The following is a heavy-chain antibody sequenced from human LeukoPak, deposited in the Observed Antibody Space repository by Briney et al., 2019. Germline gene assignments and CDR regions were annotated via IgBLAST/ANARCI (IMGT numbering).Heavy chain of an antibody. V-gene: IGHV4-39*07. CDR3: AREGDYSSAWSPFDY. CDR2: IHTSGST. Sequence: SETLSLTCTVSGGSISNSSSYWGWIRQPPGKGLEWIGRIHTSGSTNYNPSLSSRVTMSVDTSKNQFSLNLRSVTAADTAVYYCAREGDYSSAWSPFDYWGQGTLVTVSS. D-gene: IGHD6-19*01. CDR1: GGSISNSSSY. J-gene: IGHJ4*02.